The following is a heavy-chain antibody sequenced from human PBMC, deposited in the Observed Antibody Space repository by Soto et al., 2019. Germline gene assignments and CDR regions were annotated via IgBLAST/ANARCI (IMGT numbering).Heavy chain of an antibody. CDR2: IYYSGST. D-gene: IGHD3-9*01. Sequence: PSETLSLTCTVSGGSVGGYYWSWIRQPPGKGLEWIGYIYYSGSTKYNPSLKSRVAMSADTSKKQVSLKLNSVTAADTAVYYCARVGERFQYFDWFYYFDSCGQGTLVTVSS. CDR1: GGSVGGYY. J-gene: IGHJ4*02. CDR3: ARVGERFQYFDWFYYFDS. V-gene: IGHV4-59*02.